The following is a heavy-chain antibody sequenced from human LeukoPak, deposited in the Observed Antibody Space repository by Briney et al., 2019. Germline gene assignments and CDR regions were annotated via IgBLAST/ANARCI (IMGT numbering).Heavy chain of an antibody. Sequence: GGSLRLSCAASGFTFSDHGMHWVHQAPGKGLEWVSYISGSRSTIYYADSVKGRFTISRDNAKNSLYLQMNSLRAEDTAMYYCARAATTMIVASDYWGQGTLVTVSS. J-gene: IGHJ4*02. D-gene: IGHD3-22*01. CDR1: GFTFSDHG. V-gene: IGHV3-48*01. CDR3: ARAATTMIVASDY. CDR2: ISGSRSTI.